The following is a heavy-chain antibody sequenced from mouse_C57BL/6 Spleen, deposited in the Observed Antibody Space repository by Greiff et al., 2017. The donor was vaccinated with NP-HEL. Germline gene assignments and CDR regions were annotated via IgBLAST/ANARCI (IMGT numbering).Heavy chain of an antibody. Sequence: EVQLQQSGPELVKPGASVKMSCKASGYTFTDYNMHWVKQSPGQGLEWIGYINPKNGGTSYNQKFKGKATLTVNKSSSTAYMELRSLTSEDSAVYYCAREGCATVHWGQGATLAVSS. CDR3: AREGCATVH. D-gene: IGHD1-1*01. J-gene: IGHJ2*01. CDR1: GYTFTDYN. V-gene: IGHV1-22*01. CDR2: INPKNGGT.